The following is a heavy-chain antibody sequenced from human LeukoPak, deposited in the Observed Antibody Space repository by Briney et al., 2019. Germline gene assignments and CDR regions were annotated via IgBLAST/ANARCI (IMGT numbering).Heavy chain of an antibody. D-gene: IGHD4-17*01. V-gene: IGHV4-34*01. CDR2: INHSGST. Sequence: SETLSLTCAVYGGSFSGYYWSWIRQPPGKGLEWIGEINHSGSTNYNPSLKSRVTISVDTSKNQFSLKLSSVTAADTAVYYCARVGVTTVTPSDAFDIWGQGTMVTASS. J-gene: IGHJ3*02. CDR1: GGSFSGYY. CDR3: ARVGVTTVTPSDAFDI.